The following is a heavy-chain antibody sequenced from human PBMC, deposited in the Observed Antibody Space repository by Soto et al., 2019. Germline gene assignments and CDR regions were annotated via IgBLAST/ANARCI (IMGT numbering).Heavy chain of an antibody. D-gene: IGHD3-3*01. CDR3: AREGILGLFDAFDL. Sequence: ASVKVSCKASVFTSSGISWVRQAPGPRVEWMGWISTHNGNTIYAQKFQGRVIMTMDTSTTTVYMELRSLRPDDTAVYLCAREGILGLFDAFDLWGQGTLVTVSS. CDR1: VFTSSG. J-gene: IGHJ3*01. V-gene: IGHV1-18*04. CDR2: ISTHNGNT.